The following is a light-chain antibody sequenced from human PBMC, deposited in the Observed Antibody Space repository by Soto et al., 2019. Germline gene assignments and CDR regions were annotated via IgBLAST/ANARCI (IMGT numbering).Light chain of an antibody. Sequence: VSTPSPATRSFSPGEKATLYCRATKNVGTVLAWYQLKPGQAPRLVIFDASNRAAGIPDRFSGSGSGTDFTLTISGLEPEDFALYYCRQRSSWPPWTFGQGTKVDIK. CDR2: DAS. V-gene: IGKV3-11*01. CDR3: RQRSSWPPWT. J-gene: IGKJ1*01. CDR1: KNVGTV.